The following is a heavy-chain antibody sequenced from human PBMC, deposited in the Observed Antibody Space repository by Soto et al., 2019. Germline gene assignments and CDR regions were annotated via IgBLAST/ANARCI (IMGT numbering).Heavy chain of an antibody. CDR1: GYTFTSYY. CDR2: INPSGGST. Sequence: ASVTVSCKASGYTFTSYYMHWVRQATEQGLEWMGIINPSGGSTSYAQKFQGRVTMTRDTSTSTVYMELSSLRSEDTAVYYCARAGPPTILRFLEWLLPGYWGQGTLVTVSS. V-gene: IGHV1-46*03. CDR3: ARAGPPTILRFLEWLLPGY. D-gene: IGHD3-3*01. J-gene: IGHJ4*02.